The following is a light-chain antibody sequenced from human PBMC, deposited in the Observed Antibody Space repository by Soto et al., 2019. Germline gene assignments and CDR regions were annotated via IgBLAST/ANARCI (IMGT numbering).Light chain of an antibody. CDR1: QSVSSN. J-gene: IGKJ5*01. V-gene: IGKV3-15*01. CDR3: QQYTTWPIT. CDR2: GAS. Sequence: EIVMTQSPATLSVSPGERATLSCRASQSVSSNLAWYQQKPGQAPRLLIYGASTRATGIPARFSGSGSGTDFTLTISSLQSEDFAVYYCQQYTTWPITFGQGTRLEIK.